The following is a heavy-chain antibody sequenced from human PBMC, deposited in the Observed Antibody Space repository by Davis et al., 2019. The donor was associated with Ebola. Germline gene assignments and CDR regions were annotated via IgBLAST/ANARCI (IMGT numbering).Heavy chain of an antibody. V-gene: IGHV1-46*04. CDR2: FDPSGGSA. J-gene: IGHJ4*02. Sequence: ASVKVSCKTSGYTFTRYHMHWVRQAPGQGFEWMGVFDPSGGSATYAQKLQGRVTMTRDTSTSTVYMELSRLTSEDTAVYYCARALGINSLDSYWGQGTLVTVSS. D-gene: IGHD3-3*02. CDR3: ARALGINSLDSY. CDR1: GYTFTRYH.